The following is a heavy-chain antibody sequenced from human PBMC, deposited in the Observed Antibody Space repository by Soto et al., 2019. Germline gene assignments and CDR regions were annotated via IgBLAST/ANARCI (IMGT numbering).Heavy chain of an antibody. J-gene: IGHJ5*02. CDR1: GGSFSGYY. V-gene: IGHV4-34*01. CDR3: ARGVYSSSSRKAEGYWFDP. Sequence: PSETLSLTCAVYGGSFSGYYWSWIRQPPGKGLEWIGEINHSGSTNYNPSLKSRVTISVDTSKNQFSLKLSSVTAADTAVYYCARGVYSSSSRKAEGYWFDPWGQGTLVTVSS. CDR2: INHSGST. D-gene: IGHD6-6*01.